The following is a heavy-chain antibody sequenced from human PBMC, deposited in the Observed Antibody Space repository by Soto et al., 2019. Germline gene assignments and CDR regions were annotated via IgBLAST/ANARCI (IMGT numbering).Heavy chain of an antibody. J-gene: IGHJ6*02. CDR3: ASGLGRNRGKILEWPRSQFQGYYYGMDV. Sequence: QVQLVQSGAEVKKPGASVKVSCKASGYTFTSYAMHWVRQAPGQRLEWMGWINAGNGNTKYSQKFQGRVTITRDTSASTAYMELSSLRSEDTAVYYCASGLGRNRGKILEWPRSQFQGYYYGMDVWGQGTTVTVSS. CDR1: GYTFTSYA. D-gene: IGHD3-3*01. CDR2: INAGNGNT. V-gene: IGHV1-3*01.